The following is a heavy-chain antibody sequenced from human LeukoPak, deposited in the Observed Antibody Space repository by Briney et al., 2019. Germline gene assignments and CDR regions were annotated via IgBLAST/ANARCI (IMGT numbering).Heavy chain of an antibody. V-gene: IGHV4-59*01. Sequence: SETLSPTCTVSGGSISSYYWSWIRQSPGKGLEWIGYIYYSGSTNYNPSLKSRVTISVDTSKNQFSLRLSSVTAADTAVYYCARVTGYMIEDYFDYWGQGTLVTVSS. J-gene: IGHJ4*02. D-gene: IGHD3-22*01. CDR2: IYYSGST. CDR1: GGSISSYY. CDR3: ARVTGYMIEDYFDY.